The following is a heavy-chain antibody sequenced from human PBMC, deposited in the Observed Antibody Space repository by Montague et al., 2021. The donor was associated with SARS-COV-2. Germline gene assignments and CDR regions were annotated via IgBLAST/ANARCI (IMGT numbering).Heavy chain of an antibody. CDR3: TRHVHMTWPEPTPGFDY. J-gene: IGHJ4*02. CDR2: VHYSGRP. CDR1: GDSISSSSYN. V-gene: IGHV4-39*01. Sequence: SETLSLTCTVSGDSISSSSYNWGWIRQPPGKGLEWIGSVHYSGRPYYNPSLKSRVTISVDTSKNQLSLKLRSVTAADTAVYYCTRHVHMTWPEPTPGFDYGGQGTLVAVSS. D-gene: IGHD1-1*01.